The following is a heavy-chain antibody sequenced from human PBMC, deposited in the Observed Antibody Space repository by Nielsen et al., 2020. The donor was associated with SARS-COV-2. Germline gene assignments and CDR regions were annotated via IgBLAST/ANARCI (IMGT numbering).Heavy chain of an antibody. V-gene: IGHV3-7*01. CDR3: ATQRHNWNAKPLWFFDY. CDR2: IEQDGSKR. CDR1: GFTFSNCW. Sequence: GGSLRLSCAASGFTFSNCWMSWVRQAPGKGLEWVATIEQDGSKRYYVDSLKGRFTISRDNTKNSLYLQMNSLRAEDTAVYYCATQRHNWNAKPLWFFDYWGQGTLVTVSS. D-gene: IGHD1-1*01. J-gene: IGHJ4*02.